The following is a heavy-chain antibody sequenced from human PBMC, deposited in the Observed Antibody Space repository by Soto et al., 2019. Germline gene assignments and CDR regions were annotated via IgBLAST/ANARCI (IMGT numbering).Heavy chain of an antibody. Sequence: GSLKLSCAASGFTFSSYAMSWVRQAPGKGLEWVSAISGSGGSTYYADSVKGRFTISRDNSKNTLYLQMNSLRAEDTAVYYCAKDPRGYYDILTGSSYYYYYMDVWGKGTTVTVSS. J-gene: IGHJ6*03. V-gene: IGHV3-23*01. CDR1: GFTFSSYA. CDR2: ISGSGGST. D-gene: IGHD3-9*01. CDR3: AKDPRGYYDILTGSSYYYYYMDV.